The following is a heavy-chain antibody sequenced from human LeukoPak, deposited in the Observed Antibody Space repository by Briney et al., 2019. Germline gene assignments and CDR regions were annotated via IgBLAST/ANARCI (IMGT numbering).Heavy chain of an antibody. CDR1: GFTFDDYA. CDR3: AKAGRSDGDFDY. Sequence: GGSLGLSCAASGFTFDDYAMHWVRQAPGKGLEWVSVISGDGGSTYYADAVKGRFTISRDNSKNSLYVQMNSLRTEDTALYYCAKAGRSDGDFDYWGQGTLVTVSS. D-gene: IGHD5-24*01. J-gene: IGHJ4*02. V-gene: IGHV3-43*02. CDR2: ISGDGGST.